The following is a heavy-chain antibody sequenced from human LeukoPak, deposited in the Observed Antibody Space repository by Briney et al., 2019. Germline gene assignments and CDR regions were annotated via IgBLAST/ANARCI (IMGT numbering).Heavy chain of an antibody. V-gene: IGHV3-53*01. J-gene: IGHJ3*02. CDR3: ARDSGRFDVFDI. CDR2: IYSDGRT. CDR1: GFTVSTNY. Sequence: GSLRLPCAASGFTVSTNYMSWVRQAPGKGLEWVSVIYSDGRTYYADSVKGRFTISRDNSKNTLYLQMNSLRAEDTAVYYCARDSGRFDVFDIWGQGTMVTVSS. D-gene: IGHD3-10*01.